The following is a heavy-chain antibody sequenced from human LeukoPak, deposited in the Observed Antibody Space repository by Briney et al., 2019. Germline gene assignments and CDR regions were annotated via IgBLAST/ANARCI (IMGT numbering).Heavy chain of an antibody. J-gene: IGHJ4*02. CDR2: INRSGST. CDR3: ARGIVGPTYFDY. V-gene: IGHV4-34*01. Sequence: SETLSLTCVVYSGSFSGYFWSWIRQPPGKGLEWIGEINRSGSTNYNPSLKSRVTISVDTSKNQFSLKLSSVTAADTAVYYCARGIVGPTYFDYWGQGTLVTVSS. CDR1: SGSFSGYF. D-gene: IGHD1-26*01.